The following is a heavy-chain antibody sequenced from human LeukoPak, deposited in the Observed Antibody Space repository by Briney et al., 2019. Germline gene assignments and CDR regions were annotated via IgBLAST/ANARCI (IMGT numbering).Heavy chain of an antibody. Sequence: GGSLRLSCAASGFTFSSYSMNWVRQAPGKGLEWVSAISGSGGSTYYADSVKGRFTISRDNSKNTLYLQMNSLRAEDTAVYYCAKVANVLLWFGELSVYFDYWGQGTLVTVSS. V-gene: IGHV3-23*01. D-gene: IGHD3-10*01. CDR3: AKVANVLLWFGELSVYFDY. CDR1: GFTFSSYS. CDR2: ISGSGGST. J-gene: IGHJ4*02.